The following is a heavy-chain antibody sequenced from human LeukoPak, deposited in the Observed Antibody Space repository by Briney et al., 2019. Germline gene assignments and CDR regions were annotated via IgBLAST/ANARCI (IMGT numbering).Heavy chain of an antibody. Sequence: GGSLRLSCAASGFTFSSYSMNWVRQAPGKGLEWVSSISSSSSYIYYAGSVKGRFTISRDNAKNSLYLQMNSLRAEDTAVYYCARSPYHYDSSGSYDYWGQGTLVTVSS. J-gene: IGHJ4*02. CDR3: ARSPYHYDSSGSYDY. V-gene: IGHV3-21*01. CDR1: GFTFSSYS. CDR2: ISSSSSYI. D-gene: IGHD3-22*01.